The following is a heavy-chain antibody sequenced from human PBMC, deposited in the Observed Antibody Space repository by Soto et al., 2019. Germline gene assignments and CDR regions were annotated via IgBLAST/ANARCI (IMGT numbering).Heavy chain of an antibody. CDR1: VFILSSYA. CDR3: AKDRRREGYNNDVDY. CDR2: ICGSGGST. Sequence: PWWSLRLSCSASVFILSSYAMSWCRQAPGKGLEWVSVICGSGGSTYYADSVKGRFTISRDNSKNTLYLQMNSLRAEDTAVYYCAKDRRREGYNNDVDYWAQGTLVTVSA. J-gene: IGHJ4*02. V-gene: IGHV3-23*01. D-gene: IGHD4-4*01.